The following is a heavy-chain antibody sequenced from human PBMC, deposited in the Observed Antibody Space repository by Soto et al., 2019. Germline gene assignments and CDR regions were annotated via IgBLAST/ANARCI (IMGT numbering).Heavy chain of an antibody. V-gene: IGHV3-23*01. J-gene: IGHJ4*02. CDR1: GFTFRSYG. Sequence: GGSLRLSCTVSGFTFRSYGMNWVRQAPGGGLEWVSNIIGSGDSTYYADSVKGRFTISRDNSQNTLFLQMDSLRVEDTATYYCVKDRAFRTAAGTDHWGQGTLVTVSS. CDR2: IIGSGDST. D-gene: IGHD6-13*01. CDR3: VKDRAFRTAAGTDH.